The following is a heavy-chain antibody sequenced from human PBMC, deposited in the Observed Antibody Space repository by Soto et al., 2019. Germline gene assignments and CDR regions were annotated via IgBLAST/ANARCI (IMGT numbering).Heavy chain of an antibody. V-gene: IGHV3-30-3*01. CDR3: ARDPVASSSWLFYFDY. Sequence: GGSLRLSCAASGFTFSSYAMHWVRQAPGKGLEWVAVISYDGSNKYYADSVKGRFTISRDNSKNTLYLQMNNLRAEDTAVYYCARDPVASSSWLFYFDYWGQGTLVTVSS. J-gene: IGHJ4*02. CDR1: GFTFSSYA. CDR2: ISYDGSNK. D-gene: IGHD6-13*01.